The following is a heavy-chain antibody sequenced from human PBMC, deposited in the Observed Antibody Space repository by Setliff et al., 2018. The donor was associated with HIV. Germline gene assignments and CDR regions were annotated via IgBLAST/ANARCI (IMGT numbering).Heavy chain of an antibody. J-gene: IGHJ4*02. CDR1: GGSISSYY. D-gene: IGHD3-9*01. Sequence: NLRETLSLTCTVSGGSISSYYWSWMRQPPGKGLEWIGYIYYSGSTNYNPSLKRRVTISVDTSKNQFSLKLSSVTAADTAVYYCARHASYYDILTGYQYGPFDYWGQGSLVTVSS. CDR2: IYYSGST. V-gene: IGHV4-59*08. CDR3: ARHASYYDILTGYQYGPFDY.